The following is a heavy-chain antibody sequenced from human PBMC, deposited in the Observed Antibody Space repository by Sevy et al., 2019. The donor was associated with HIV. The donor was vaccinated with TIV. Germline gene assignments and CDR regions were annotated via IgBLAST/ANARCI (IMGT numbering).Heavy chain of an antibody. J-gene: IGHJ4*02. CDR1: GFRFDYYA. D-gene: IGHD3-3*01. Sequence: GGSLRLSCAVSGFRFDYYAMTWVRQAPGKGLEWLSSISDDSRYIYYSDSVKGRFTISRANAKNLLFLQMNNLRVEDTAIYYCARDFTIFGVVSGIDYWGQGNLVTVSS. CDR3: ARDFTIFGVVSGIDY. CDR2: ISDDSRYI. V-gene: IGHV3-21*04.